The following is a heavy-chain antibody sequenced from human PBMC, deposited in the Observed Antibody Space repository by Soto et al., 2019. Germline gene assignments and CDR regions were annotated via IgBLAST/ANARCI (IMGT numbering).Heavy chain of an antibody. D-gene: IGHD6-13*01. CDR3: ARHQGPAAGNYGMDV. Sequence: PGGSLILSCAASGFTFSSYSMNWVRQAPGKGLEWVASISSSSSDIYYADSVKGRFTSPRDKAKNSLFLQMSSLRAEDTALYYCARHQGPAAGNYGMDVWGRGTTVTVSS. V-gene: IGHV3-21*01. J-gene: IGHJ6*02. CDR2: ISSSSSDI. CDR1: GFTFSSYS.